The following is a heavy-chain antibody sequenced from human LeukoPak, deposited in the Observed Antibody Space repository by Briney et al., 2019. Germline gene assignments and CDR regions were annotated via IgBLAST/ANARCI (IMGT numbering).Heavy chain of an antibody. V-gene: IGHV3-23*01. CDR1: GFTFSSYA. D-gene: IGHD2-15*01. CDR3: AKVGDLYCSGGSCYPRHPYYFDY. Sequence: PGGSLRLSCAASGFTFSSYAMSWVRQAPGKGLEWVSAISGSGGGTYYADSVKGRFTISRDNSKNTLYLQMNSLRAEDTAVYYCAKVGDLYCSGGSCYPRHPYYFDYWGQGTLVTVSS. J-gene: IGHJ4*02. CDR2: ISGSGGGT.